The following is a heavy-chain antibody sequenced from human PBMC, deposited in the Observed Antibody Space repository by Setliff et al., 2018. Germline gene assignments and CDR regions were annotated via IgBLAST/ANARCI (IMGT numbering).Heavy chain of an antibody. CDR1: GFGFTTFG. V-gene: IGHV1-18*01. J-gene: IGHJ4*02. Sequence: GASVKVSCKTSGFGFTTFGFSWVRQAPGQGLEWLGSTSPYSGNTNYPQWLQDRVTMTIDTSATTVYMELQSLRSDGTAVYYCVRSSAPQVVLAADFDFWGQGTPVTVSS. CDR3: VRSSAPQVVLAADFDF. CDR2: TSPYSGNT. D-gene: IGHD6-13*01.